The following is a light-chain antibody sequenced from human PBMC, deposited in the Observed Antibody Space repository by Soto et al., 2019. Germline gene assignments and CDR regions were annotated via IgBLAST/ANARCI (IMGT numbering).Light chain of an antibody. CDR2: SNS. CDR3: AAWDDSLNGVI. V-gene: IGLV1-40*01. Sequence: QSVLTQPPSVSGAPGQRVTISCTGTSSNTGAGSDVHWYQQHPGTAPKYLIYSNSNRPSGVPDRFSGSKSGTSASLAISGLQSGDEADYYCAAWDDSLNGVIFGGGTKLTVL. CDR1: SSNTGAGSD. J-gene: IGLJ2*01.